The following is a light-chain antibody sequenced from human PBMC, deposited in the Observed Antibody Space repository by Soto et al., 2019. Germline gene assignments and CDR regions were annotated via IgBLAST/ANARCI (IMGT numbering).Light chain of an antibody. CDR2: AAS. V-gene: IGKV1-39*01. CDR1: QSISSW. Sequence: DIQMTQSPSSLSASVGARVTITCRASQSISSWLAWYQQKPGKAPKFLIYAASNLQSGVPSRFSGSGSGTDFTLTVNSLQPEDFATYYCQQGYTSAITFGQGTRLEIK. J-gene: IGKJ5*01. CDR3: QQGYTSAIT.